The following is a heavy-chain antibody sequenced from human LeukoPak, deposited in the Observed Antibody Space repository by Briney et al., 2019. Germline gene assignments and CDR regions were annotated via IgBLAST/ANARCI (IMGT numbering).Heavy chain of an antibody. CDR2: IYYSEST. Sequence: PSETLSLTCTVSGGSIRNYYWSWIRQPPGKGLEWIGYIYYSESTNNNFSLKSRVTISVDTSKNQFSLKLSSVTAADTAVYYCAREEIIYDSSGYYEVYPFDYWGQGTLVTVSS. CDR1: GGSIRNYY. V-gene: IGHV4-59*12. J-gene: IGHJ4*02. CDR3: AREEIIYDSSGYYEVYPFDY. D-gene: IGHD3-22*01.